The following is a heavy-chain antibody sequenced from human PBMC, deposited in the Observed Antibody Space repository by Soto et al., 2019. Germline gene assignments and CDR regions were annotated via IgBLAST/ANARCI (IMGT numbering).Heavy chain of an antibody. CDR2: INPSGGST. D-gene: IGHD3-3*01. J-gene: IGHJ4*02. CDR1: GYTFTSYY. V-gene: IGHV1-46*03. Sequence: ASVKVSCKASGYTFTSYYMHWVRQAPGQGLEWMGIINPSGGSTSYAQKFQGRVTMTRDTSTSTVYMELSSLRSEDTAVYYCARVRLEDFWSGYSVGGDFDYWGQGTLVTVSS. CDR3: ARVRLEDFWSGYSVGGDFDY.